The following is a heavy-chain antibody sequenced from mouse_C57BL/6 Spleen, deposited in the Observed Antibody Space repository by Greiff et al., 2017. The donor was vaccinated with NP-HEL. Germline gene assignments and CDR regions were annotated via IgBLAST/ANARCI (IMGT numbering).Heavy chain of an antibody. D-gene: IGHD2-1*01. CDR1: GYTFTSYW. CDR2: IDPSDSYT. CDR3: ARSTVVKRGFAY. J-gene: IGHJ3*01. V-gene: IGHV1-69*01. Sequence: QVQLQQPGAELVMPGASVKLSCKASGYTFTSYWMHWVKQRPGQGLEWIGEIDPSDSYTNYNQKFKGKSTLTVDKSSSTAYMQLSSLTSEDSAVYYCARSTVVKRGFAYWGQGTLVTVSA.